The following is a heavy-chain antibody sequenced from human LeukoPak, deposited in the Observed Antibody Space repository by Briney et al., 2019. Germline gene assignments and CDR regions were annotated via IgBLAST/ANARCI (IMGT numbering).Heavy chain of an antibody. D-gene: IGHD6-13*01. Sequence: GASVKVSCKVSGYTLTELSMHWVRQAPGQGLEWMGWINTNTGNSTYAQGFTGRYVFSLDTSVSTAYLQISSLKAEDTAVYYCARGRGGSTLYYYYYMDVWGKGTTVTVSS. CDR3: ARGRGGSTLYYYYYMDV. CDR2: INTNTGNS. J-gene: IGHJ6*03. V-gene: IGHV7-4-1*02. CDR1: GYTLTELS.